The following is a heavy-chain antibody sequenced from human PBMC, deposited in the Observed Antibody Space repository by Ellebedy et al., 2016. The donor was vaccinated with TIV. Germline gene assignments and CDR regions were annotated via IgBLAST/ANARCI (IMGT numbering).Heavy chain of an antibody. V-gene: IGHV1-69*06. Sequence: SVKVSXXASGGTFSSYAISWVRQAPGQGLEWMGGIIPIFGTANYAQKFQGRVTITADKSTSTAYMELSSLRSEDTAVYYCARVAGLRWYYFDYWGQGTLVTVSS. J-gene: IGHJ4*02. CDR1: GGTFSSYA. CDR2: IIPIFGTA. CDR3: ARVAGLRWYYFDY. D-gene: IGHD5-24*01.